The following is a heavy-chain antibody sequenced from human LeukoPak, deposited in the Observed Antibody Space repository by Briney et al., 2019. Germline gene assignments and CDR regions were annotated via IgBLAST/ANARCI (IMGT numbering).Heavy chain of an antibody. V-gene: IGHV1-69*13. CDR3: AAVDTAMVTVDGYFDY. J-gene: IGHJ4*02. D-gene: IGHD5-18*01. CDR1: GGTFSSYA. Sequence: SVKVSCKASGGTFSSYAISWVRQAPGQGLEWMGGTIPIFGTANYAQKFQGRVTITADESTSTAYMELSSLRSEDTAVYYCAAVDTAMVTVDGYFDYWGQGTLVTVSS. CDR2: TIPIFGTA.